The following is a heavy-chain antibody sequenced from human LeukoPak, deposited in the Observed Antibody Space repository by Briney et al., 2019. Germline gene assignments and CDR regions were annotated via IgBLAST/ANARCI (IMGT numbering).Heavy chain of an antibody. J-gene: IGHJ4*02. CDR3: GRVGVGRLRYYFVY. D-gene: IGHD2-15*01. CDR2: IKQDGSEK. Sequence: HPGGSLRLSCAASGFTFSSYWMSWVRQAPGKGREWVANIKQDGSEKYYVVSVKGRFTISRDNAKNSLYLQMNSLRAEDTAVYYCGRVGVGRLRYYFVYWCQGTLVAVSS. CDR1: GFTFSSYW. V-gene: IGHV3-7*01.